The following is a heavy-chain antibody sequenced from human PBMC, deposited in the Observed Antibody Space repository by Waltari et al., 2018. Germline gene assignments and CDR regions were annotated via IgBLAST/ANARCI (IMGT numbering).Heavy chain of an antibody. Sequence: DVQLVESGGGLVQPGGSLRLSCAASGFTFKNYWMHWVRQVPGKGLVWVAHMCKDESDRTYAESVMGRFTISRDNANNMLSLEMNNLRSDDTAVYFCARGALTHDFDIWGHGAMVTVSS. V-gene: IGHV3-74*01. CDR2: MCKDESDR. J-gene: IGHJ3*02. CDR3: ARGALTHDFDI. CDR1: GFTFKNYW.